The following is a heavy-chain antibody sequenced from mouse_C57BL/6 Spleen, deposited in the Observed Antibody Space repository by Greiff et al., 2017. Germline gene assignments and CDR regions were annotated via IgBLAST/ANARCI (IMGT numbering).Heavy chain of an antibody. CDR3: AVRVRVYFDD. CDR1: GYTFPSYW. CDR2: IDPSDSYT. J-gene: IGHJ2*01. V-gene: IGHV1-69*01. D-gene: IGHD1-1*01. Sequence: VQLQQPGAELVMPGASVKLSCKASGYTFPSYWLHWVKQRPGQGLEWIGEIDPSDSYTNYNQKFKGKSTLTVDKSSSTAYMQLSSLTSEVSAVSSCAVRVRVYFDDWGQSTTRTFSS.